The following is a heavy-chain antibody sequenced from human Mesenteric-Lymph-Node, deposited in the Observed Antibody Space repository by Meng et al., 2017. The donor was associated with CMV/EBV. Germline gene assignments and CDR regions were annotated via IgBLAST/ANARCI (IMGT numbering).Heavy chain of an antibody. CDR1: GFTFISYG. CDR2: IRYDGTNK. CDR3: AKGGIAAAGTVHYYAMDV. V-gene: IGHV3-30*02. J-gene: IGHJ6*02. Sequence: GGSLRLSCAASGFTFISYGMHWVRQAPGKGLEWVAFIRYDGTNKYYANSVKGRFTISRDNSKNTLCLQMNSLRAEDTAVYYCAKGGIAAAGTVHYYAMDVWGQGTTVTVSS. D-gene: IGHD6-13*01.